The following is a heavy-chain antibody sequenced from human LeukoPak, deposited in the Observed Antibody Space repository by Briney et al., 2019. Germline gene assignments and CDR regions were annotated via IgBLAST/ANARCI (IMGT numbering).Heavy chain of an antibody. V-gene: IGHV3-23*01. J-gene: IGHJ4*02. CDR1: GFTFSSYA. D-gene: IGHD1-26*01. Sequence: GGSLRLSCAASGFTFSSYAMSWVRQAPGKGLEWVSAISGSGGSTYYADSVKGRFTISRDNAKNSLYLQMNSLRAEDTAVYYCARGIGVGATDSWGQGTQVTVSS. CDR2: ISGSGGST. CDR3: ARGIGVGATDS.